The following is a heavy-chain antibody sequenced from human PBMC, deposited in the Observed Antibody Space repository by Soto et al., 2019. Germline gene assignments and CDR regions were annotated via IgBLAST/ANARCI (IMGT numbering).Heavy chain of an antibody. CDR3: ARCDFWSGYPQNYYYYYGMDV. CDR2: IIPIFGTA. J-gene: IGHJ6*02. CDR1: GGTFSSYA. Sequence: QVQLVQSGAEVKKPGSSVKDSCKASGGTFSSYAISWVRQAPGQGLEWMGGIIPIFGTANYAQKFQGRVTITADESTSTAYMELSSMRSEDTAVYYCARCDFWSGYPQNYYYYYGMDVWGQGTTVTVSS. D-gene: IGHD3-3*01. V-gene: IGHV1-69*01.